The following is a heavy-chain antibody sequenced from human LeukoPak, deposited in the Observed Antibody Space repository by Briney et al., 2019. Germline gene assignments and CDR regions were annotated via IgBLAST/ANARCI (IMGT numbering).Heavy chain of an antibody. CDR1: GNTLSNYG. CDR2: LSGSGGGT. CDR3: AKPTPLITMVRGVTGGGFDP. Sequence: GGSLRLSCAVSGNTLSNYGMSWVRQAPGKGLEWVAGLSGSGGGTNCADSVQGRFTISRDNPKNTLYLQMNSLRAEDTAVYYCAKPTPLITMVRGVTGGGFDPWGQGTLVTVSS. V-gene: IGHV3-23*01. D-gene: IGHD3-10*01. J-gene: IGHJ5*02.